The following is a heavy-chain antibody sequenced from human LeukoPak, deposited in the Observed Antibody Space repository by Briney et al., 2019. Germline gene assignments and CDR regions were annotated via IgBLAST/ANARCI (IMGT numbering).Heavy chain of an antibody. CDR3: AKAVWTTVTTNVFDY. CDR1: GFTFDDYA. D-gene: IGHD4-17*01. Sequence: GGSLRLSCAASGFTFDDYAMHWVRQAPGKGLEWVSGISWNSGSIGYADSVKGRFTIPRDNAKNSLYLQMNSLRAEDMALYYCAKAVWTTVTTNVFDYWGQGTLVTVSS. V-gene: IGHV3-9*03. J-gene: IGHJ4*02. CDR2: ISWNSGSI.